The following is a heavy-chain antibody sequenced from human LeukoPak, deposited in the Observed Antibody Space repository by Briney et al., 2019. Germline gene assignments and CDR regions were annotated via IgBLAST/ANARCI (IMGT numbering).Heavy chain of an antibody. D-gene: IGHD1-26*01. CDR3: ARGNSGSYYGFDY. Sequence: SETLSLTCTVSGGSISSYYWSWIRPPPGKGLAWIGYIYYTGSTNYNPSLKSRVTISVDTSKNQFSLKLSSVTAADTAVYYCARGNSGSYYGFDYWGQGTLVTVSS. J-gene: IGHJ4*02. CDR1: GGSISSYY. V-gene: IGHV4-59*01. CDR2: IYYTGST.